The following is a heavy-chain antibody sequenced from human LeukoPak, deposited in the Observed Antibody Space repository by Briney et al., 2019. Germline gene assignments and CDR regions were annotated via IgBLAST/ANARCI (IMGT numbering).Heavy chain of an antibody. CDR2: IYPGDSDT. Sequence: GGALQISSQGSGYRFTNYWIGWGRPLPGKGVEWMGIIYPGDSDTRYSPSFQGQVIISADKSISTAYLQWSSLKASDTAMYYCARGYCSGGSCYAFDYWGQGTLVTVSS. CDR3: ARGYCSGGSCYAFDY. CDR1: GYRFTNYW. J-gene: IGHJ4*02. D-gene: IGHD2-15*01. V-gene: IGHV5-51*01.